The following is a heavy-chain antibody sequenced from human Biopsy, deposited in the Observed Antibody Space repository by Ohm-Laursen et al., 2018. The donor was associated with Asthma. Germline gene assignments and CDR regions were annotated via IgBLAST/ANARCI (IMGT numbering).Heavy chain of an antibody. J-gene: IGHJ6*02. CDR2: IMTVFGTT. D-gene: IGHD6-19*01. V-gene: IGHV1-69*01. CDR3: ARCQVGYSSGWSLLLKKIYYSGMDV. CDR1: GGTLSNFA. Sequence: SSVTVSCQAPGGTLSNFAISWARQAPGQGLGWLGGIMTVFGTTKSAHKFQGRGTITADESTSTAYMEVTSLRSEETAIYYCARCQVGYSSGWSLLLKKIYYSGMDVWGQGTAVTVSS.